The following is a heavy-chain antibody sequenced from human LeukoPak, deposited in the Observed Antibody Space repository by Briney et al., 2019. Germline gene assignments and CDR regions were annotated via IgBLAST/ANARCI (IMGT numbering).Heavy chain of an antibody. V-gene: IGHV4-61*02. J-gene: IGHJ6*03. CDR2: IYTSGST. D-gene: IGHD3-10*01. CDR3: ARGLGLWFGEGYYYYMDV. CDR1: GGSISSGDYY. Sequence: SETLSLTCTVSGGSISSGDYYWSWIRQPAGKGLEWIGRIYTSGSTNYNPSLKSRVTISVDTSKNQFSLKLSSVTAADTAVYYCARGLGLWFGEGYYYYMDVWGKGTTVTVSS.